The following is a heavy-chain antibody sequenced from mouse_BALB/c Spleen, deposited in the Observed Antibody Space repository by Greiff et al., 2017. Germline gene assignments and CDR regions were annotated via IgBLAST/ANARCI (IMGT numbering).Heavy chain of an antibody. V-gene: IGHV1-18*01. CDR3: TRWLLRGMDAMDY. J-gene: IGHJ4*01. Sequence: EVQLQQSGPELVKSGASMKISCKASGYSFTGYTMNWVKQSHGKNLEWIGLINPYNGGTSYNQKFKGKATLTVDKSSSTAYMELLSLTSEDSAVYYCTRWLLRGMDAMDYWGQGTSVTVSS. D-gene: IGHD2-3*01. CDR2: INPYNGGT. CDR1: GYSFTGYT.